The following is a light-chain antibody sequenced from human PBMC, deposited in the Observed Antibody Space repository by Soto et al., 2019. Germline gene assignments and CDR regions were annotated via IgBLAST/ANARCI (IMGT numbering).Light chain of an antibody. Sequence: QSALTQPASVSGSPGQSITISCTGTRSDVGRYDYVSWYQQYPGIAPKLLIYDVSNRPSGVSNRFSGSKSGSTASLTISGLQAEDEADYYCSSHTTSNTVIFGGGTKVTV. CDR2: DVS. V-gene: IGLV2-14*01. CDR1: RSDVGRYDY. CDR3: SSHTTSNTVI. J-gene: IGLJ2*01.